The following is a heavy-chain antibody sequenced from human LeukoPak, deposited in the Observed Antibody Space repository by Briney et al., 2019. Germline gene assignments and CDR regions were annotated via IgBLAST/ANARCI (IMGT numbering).Heavy chain of an antibody. Sequence: GWSLRLSCAASGFTFSFYAMSWVRQAPGKGLEWVAGITSSGNTTYYADPVKGRFTISRDNAKNSLYLQMNSLRAEDTAVYYCARDVQGIAAAGTYYYYYGMDVWGQGTTVTVSS. J-gene: IGHJ6*02. CDR2: ITSSGNTT. V-gene: IGHV3-23*01. D-gene: IGHD6-13*01. CDR3: ARDVQGIAAAGTYYYYYGMDV. CDR1: GFTFSFYA.